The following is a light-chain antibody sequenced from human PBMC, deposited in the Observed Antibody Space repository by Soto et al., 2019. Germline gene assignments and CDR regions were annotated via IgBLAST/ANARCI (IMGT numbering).Light chain of an antibody. CDR1: QSVLYSSNKKNY. Sequence: DIGMTQSPDSLAVSLVESATIRFKSIQSVLYSSNKKNYLAWYQKKPGQPPKVLIYWASTRESGVPDRFSGSGSGTDFTLTISSLQAEDVALYYCHQYYTTPWTFGQGTKVDIK. CDR2: WAS. J-gene: IGKJ1*01. CDR3: HQYYTTPWT. V-gene: IGKV4-1*01.